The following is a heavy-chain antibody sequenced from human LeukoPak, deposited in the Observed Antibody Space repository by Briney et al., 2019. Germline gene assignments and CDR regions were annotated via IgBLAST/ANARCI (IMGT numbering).Heavy chain of an antibody. J-gene: IGHJ4*02. D-gene: IGHD3-22*01. CDR2: IYWTGST. CDR3: ARKKESSGYYQ. V-gene: IGHV4-28*01. CDR1: GYSLSSNNW. Sequence: PSETLSLTCAVSGYSLSSNNWWVWMRQPPGKGLEWIEYIYWTGSTYYNSSLKSRVTMSTDTSKNQFSLNLRSVTAVDTAVYYCARKKESSGYYQWGQGTLVTVSS.